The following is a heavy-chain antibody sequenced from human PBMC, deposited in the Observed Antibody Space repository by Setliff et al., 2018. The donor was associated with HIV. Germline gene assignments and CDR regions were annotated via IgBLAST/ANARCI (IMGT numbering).Heavy chain of an antibody. CDR3: ARDRTYYDILTGYYGLDC. J-gene: IGHJ4*02. CDR1: GFTFSDYS. Sequence: PGGSLRLSCAASGFTFSDYSTNWVRQAPGKGLEWVSYINNISSTISYADSVKGRFTISRDNAKSSLYLQMNSLRAEDTAVYYCARDRTYYDILTGYYGLDCWGQGTLVTVSS. CDR2: INNISSTI. D-gene: IGHD3-9*01. V-gene: IGHV3-48*01.